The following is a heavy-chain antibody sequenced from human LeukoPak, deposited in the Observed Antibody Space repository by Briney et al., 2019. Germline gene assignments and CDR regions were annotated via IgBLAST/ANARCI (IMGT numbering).Heavy chain of an antibody. Sequence: ETLSLTCAVSGYSISSGYYWGWIRQPPGKGLEWVSAISGSGGSTYYADSVKGRFTISRDNSKNTLYLQMNSLRAEDTAVYYCAKGDDLFDYWGQGTLVTVSS. CDR3: AKGDDLFDY. D-gene: IGHD1-1*01. J-gene: IGHJ4*02. CDR1: GYSISSGYY. CDR2: ISGSGGST. V-gene: IGHV3-23*01.